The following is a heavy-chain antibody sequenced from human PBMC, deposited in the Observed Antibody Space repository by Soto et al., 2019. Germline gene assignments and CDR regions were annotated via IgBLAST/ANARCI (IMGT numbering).Heavy chain of an antibody. CDR1: GGSISSYY. Sequence: QVQLQESGPGLVKPSETLSLTCTVSGGSISSYYWSWIRQAPGKGLKYSGYIYYSDSTNYNPSRKHRVTIAVDTSRNQSSLTLNSVTAADTAVYYWARGLWEREGYVMDVWGQGTTVTVSS. J-gene: IGHJ6*02. V-gene: IGHV4-59*08. D-gene: IGHD1-26*01. CDR3: ARGLWEREGYVMDV. CDR2: IYYSDST.